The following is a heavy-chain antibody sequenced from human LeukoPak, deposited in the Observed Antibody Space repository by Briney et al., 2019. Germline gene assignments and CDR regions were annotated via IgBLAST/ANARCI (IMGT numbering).Heavy chain of an antibody. D-gene: IGHD3-10*01. CDR1: GFIFSGYA. CDR3: AKESRYYYGSGSFSSQFDY. CDR2: ISGSGAST. V-gene: IGHV3-23*01. Sequence: GGSLRLSCVASGFIFSGYAMSWVRQAPGKGLEWVSSISGSGASTYYADSVKGRFTSSRDNSKNTLYLQVNNLRAEDTAVYYCAKESRYYYGSGSFSSQFDYWGQGNLVTVSS. J-gene: IGHJ4*02.